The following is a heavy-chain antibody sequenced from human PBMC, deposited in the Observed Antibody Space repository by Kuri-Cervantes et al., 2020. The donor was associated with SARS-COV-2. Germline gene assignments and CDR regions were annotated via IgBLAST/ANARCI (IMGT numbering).Heavy chain of an antibody. Sequence: GSLRLSCAASGFTFSSYAMSWVRQAPGKGLEWIGEINHSGSTNYNPSLKSRVTVSVDTSKNQFSLKLSSVTAADTAVYYCARADDTATYGSFGYWGQGTLVTVSS. CDR2: INHSGST. D-gene: IGHD5-18*01. CDR1: GFTFSSYA. CDR3: ARADDTATYGSFGY. J-gene: IGHJ4*02. V-gene: IGHV4-34*01.